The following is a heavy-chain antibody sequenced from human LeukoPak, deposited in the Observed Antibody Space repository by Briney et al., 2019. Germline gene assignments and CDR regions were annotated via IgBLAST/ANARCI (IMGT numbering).Heavy chain of an antibody. CDR1: GYSFTRNW. V-gene: IGHV5-51*07. J-gene: IGHJ2*01. D-gene: IGHD4-23*01. CDR2: IYPGDSDT. CDR3: ARRVVNNRNWYFDL. Sequence: GESLKISCKGSGYSFTRNWIGWVHQMPGKGLEWMAIIYPGDSDTRYSPSFQGQVTISADKSINTAYLQWSSLKASDTAMYYCARRVVNNRNWYFDLWGRGTLVTVSS.